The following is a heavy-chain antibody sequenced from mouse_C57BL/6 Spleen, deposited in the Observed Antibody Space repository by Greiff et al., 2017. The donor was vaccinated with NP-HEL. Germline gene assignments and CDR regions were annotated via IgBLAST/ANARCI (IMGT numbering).Heavy chain of an antibody. CDR3: ARWGYSNDY. D-gene: IGHD2-5*01. V-gene: IGHV1-82*01. Sequence: QLPQSGPELVKPGASVKISCKASGYAFSSSWMNWVKQRPGKGLEWIGRIYPGDGDTNYNGKFKGKATLTADKSSSTAYMQLSSLTSEDSAVYFCARWGYSNDYWGQGTTLTVSS. CDR2: IYPGDGDT. CDR1: GYAFSSSW. J-gene: IGHJ2*01.